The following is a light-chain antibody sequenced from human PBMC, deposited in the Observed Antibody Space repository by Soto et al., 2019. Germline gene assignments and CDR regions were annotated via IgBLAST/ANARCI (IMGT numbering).Light chain of an antibody. J-gene: IGKJ1*01. CDR2: DAS. CDR3: QQSYTTPRT. V-gene: IGKV1-39*01. Sequence: DIQMTQSPSSLSASVGDRVTITCRASQSISKYLNWYQQKPGKAPKLLIYDASSLHVGVPSRFSGSGSGTDFTLTISRLQPEDFATYYCQQSYTTPRTFGQGTKVEIK. CDR1: QSISKY.